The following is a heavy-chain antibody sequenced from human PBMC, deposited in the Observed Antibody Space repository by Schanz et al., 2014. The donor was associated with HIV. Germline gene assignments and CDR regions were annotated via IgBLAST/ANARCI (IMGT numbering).Heavy chain of an antibody. D-gene: IGHD3-16*01. V-gene: IGHV3-30*03. CDR2: ISYDGGNK. Sequence: QVQLVESGGGVVQPGTSLRLSCAASGFSFSIFGMHWVRQAPGKGLEWVAVISYDGGNKYYADSVKGRFTISRDNSKNTLYLQMNSLRAEDTAVYYCARVANWDYYGMDVWGRGTTVTVSS. CDR3: ARVANWDYYGMDV. CDR1: GFSFSIFG. J-gene: IGHJ6*02.